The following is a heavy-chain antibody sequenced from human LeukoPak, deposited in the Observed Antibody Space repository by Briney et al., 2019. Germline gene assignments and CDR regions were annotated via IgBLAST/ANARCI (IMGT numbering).Heavy chain of an antibody. Sequence: SETLSLTCTVSGGSINSSSYYWGWIRQPAGKGLEWIGRIYTSGSTNYNPSLKSRVTISVDTSKNQFSLKLSSVTAADTAVYYCARLYSSSTLVFDYWGQGTLVTVSS. J-gene: IGHJ4*02. CDR1: GGSINSSSYY. CDR3: ARLYSSSTLVFDY. D-gene: IGHD6-13*01. V-gene: IGHV4-61*02. CDR2: IYTSGST.